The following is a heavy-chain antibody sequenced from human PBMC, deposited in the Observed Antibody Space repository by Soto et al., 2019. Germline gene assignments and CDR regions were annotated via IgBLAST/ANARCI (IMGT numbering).Heavy chain of an antibody. CDR1: GGSISSGGYY. CDR3: ARDFYDSSGYYPWYFDY. V-gene: IGHV4-31*03. Sequence: SETLSLTCTVSGGSISSGGYYWGWIRQHPGKGLEWIGYIYYSGSTYYNPSLKSRVTISVDTSKNQFSLKLSSVTAADTAVYYCARDFYDSSGYYPWYFDYWGQGTLVTVSS. D-gene: IGHD3-22*01. J-gene: IGHJ4*02. CDR2: IYYSGST.